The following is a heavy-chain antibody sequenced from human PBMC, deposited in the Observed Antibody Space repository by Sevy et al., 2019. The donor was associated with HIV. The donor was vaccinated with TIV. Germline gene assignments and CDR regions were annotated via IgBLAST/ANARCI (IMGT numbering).Heavy chain of an antibody. CDR2: IKNENEGGTT. V-gene: IGHV3-15*01. D-gene: IGHD1-7*01. Sequence: GGSLRLSCAASXFPFSDAWMNWVRQAPGKGLEWVGLIKNENEGGTTDYAAPVKGRFTISRDDSKNTLFLQMSSLKTEDTAIXYCTTXXGSGTTWVRAFDLWGQGTMVTVSS. J-gene: IGHJ3*01. CDR1: XFPFSDAW. CDR3: TTXXGSGTTWVRAFDL.